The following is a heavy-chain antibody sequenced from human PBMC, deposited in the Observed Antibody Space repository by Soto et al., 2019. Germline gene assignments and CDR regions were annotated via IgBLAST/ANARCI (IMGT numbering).Heavy chain of an antibody. CDR2: IYYSGST. D-gene: IGHD3-10*01. CDR1: GGSIISGGYY. CDR3: ARVLYYYGSGSYSWLPTPGRWFDP. J-gene: IGHJ5*02. V-gene: IGHV4-31*03. Sequence: PSETLSLTCTVSGGSIISGGYYWSWIRQHPGKGLEWIGYIYYSGSTYYNPSLKSRVTISVDTSKNQFSLKLSSVTAADTAVYYCARVLYYYGSGSYSWLPTPGRWFDPWGQGTLVTVSS.